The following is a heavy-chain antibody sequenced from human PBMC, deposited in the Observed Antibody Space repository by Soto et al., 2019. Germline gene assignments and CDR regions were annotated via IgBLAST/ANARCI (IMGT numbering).Heavy chain of an antibody. CDR1: GGSISSGDYY. D-gene: IGHD2-15*01. CDR3: ARAGTIVGYFDY. J-gene: IGHJ4*02. Sequence: PSETLSLTCTVSGGSISSGDYYWSWIRQPPGKGLEWIGYIYYSGGAYYNPSLKSRVTISVDTSKNQFSLKLSSVAAADTAVYFCARAGTIVGYFDYWGQGTLVTV. CDR2: IYYSGGA. V-gene: IGHV4-30-4*01.